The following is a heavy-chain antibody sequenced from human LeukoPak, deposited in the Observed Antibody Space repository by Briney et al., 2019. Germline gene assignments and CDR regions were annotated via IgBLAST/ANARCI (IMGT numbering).Heavy chain of an antibody. Sequence: ASVKVSCKASRYTLTSYVISWVRQAPGQGVEWMGWISVYNGDTNYAQTLQGTVTITTETSPRTACMDMWSLRALGTAVYYCASDSSSWYFPRYFQHWGQGTLVTVSS. CDR2: ISVYNGDT. J-gene: IGHJ1*01. V-gene: IGHV1-18*01. CDR1: RYTLTSYV. CDR3: ASDSSSWYFPRYFQH. D-gene: IGHD6-13*01.